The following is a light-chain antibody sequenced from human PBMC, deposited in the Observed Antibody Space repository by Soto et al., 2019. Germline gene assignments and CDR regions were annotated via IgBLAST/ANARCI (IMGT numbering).Light chain of an antibody. V-gene: IGLV2-18*01. J-gene: IGLJ2*01. CDR1: SSDVGAYNR. CDR3: SLYTSSSTVA. Sequence: QSVLTQPPSVSASPGQSVTIPCTATSSDVGAYNRVSWYQQYPGTPPKLMISEVNNRPSGVPDRFSGSKSGNTASLTISGLQAEDEADYYCSLYTSSSTVAFGGGTNLTVL. CDR2: EVN.